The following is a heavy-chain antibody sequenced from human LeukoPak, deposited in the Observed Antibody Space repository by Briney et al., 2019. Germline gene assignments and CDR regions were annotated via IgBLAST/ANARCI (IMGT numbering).Heavy chain of an antibody. V-gene: IGHV1-46*01. CDR3: ARAPIVATITGYYYYYMDV. CDR1: GYTFINNW. Sequence: GASVKVSCKASGYTFINNWMHWVRQAPGQGLEWVGLINPTGSGTHYAQKFQGRVTMTRDMSTSTDYMELSSLRFEDTAVYYCARAPIVATITGYYYYYMDVWGKGTTVTVSS. J-gene: IGHJ6*03. CDR2: INPTGSGT. D-gene: IGHD5-12*01.